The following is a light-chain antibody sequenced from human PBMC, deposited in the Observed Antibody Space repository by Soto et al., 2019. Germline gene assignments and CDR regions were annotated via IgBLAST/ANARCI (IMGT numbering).Light chain of an antibody. J-gene: IGLJ1*01. CDR3: GSWDHSVSGFV. V-gene: IGLV1-51*02. CDR1: TSNIGNNY. Sequence: QSVLTQPPSVSEAPGQKVTISCSGSTSNIGNNYVSWFQQLPGTAPKLIIYQSNRRPSGIPDRFSGSKSGTSATLGITGLQTGDEADYYCGSWDHSVSGFVFGTGTKLTVL. CDR2: QSN.